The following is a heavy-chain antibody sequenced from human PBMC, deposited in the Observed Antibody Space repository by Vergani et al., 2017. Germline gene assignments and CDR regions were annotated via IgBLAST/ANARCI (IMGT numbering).Heavy chain of an antibody. Sequence: QVQLVQSGAEVKKPGSSVKVSCKASGGTFSSYAISWVRQATGQGLEWMGRIIPIFGTANYAQKFQGRVTITADESTSTAYMELSSLRSEDTAVYYCARGRNPTTGTTWGFDYWGQGTLVTVSS. D-gene: IGHD4-17*01. V-gene: IGHV1-69*18. CDR1: GGTFSSYA. J-gene: IGHJ4*02. CDR3: ARGRNPTTGTTWGFDY. CDR2: IIPIFGTA.